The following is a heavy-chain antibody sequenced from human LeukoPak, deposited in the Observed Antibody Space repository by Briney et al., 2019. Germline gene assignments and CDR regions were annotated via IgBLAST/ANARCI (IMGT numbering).Heavy chain of an antibody. D-gene: IGHD4-11*01. V-gene: IGHV1-18*01. CDR1: GYTFTSHG. CDR2: IRADNGDT. CDR3: ARDWPTVITDY. Sequence: GASVKVSCKTSGYTFTSHGISWVRQAPGPGLEWMGWIRADNGDTKYAQKFQDRLTVTTDTSTGAAYMELRSLSADDTAVYYCARDWPTVITDYWGQGTLVTVSS. J-gene: IGHJ4*02.